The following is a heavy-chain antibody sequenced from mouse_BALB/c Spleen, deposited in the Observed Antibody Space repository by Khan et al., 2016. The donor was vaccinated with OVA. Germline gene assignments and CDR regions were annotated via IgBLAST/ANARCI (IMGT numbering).Heavy chain of an antibody. D-gene: IGHD2-1*01. Sequence: QVQLQQPGAELVKPGASVKISCKASGYTFTSFYMYWVKQRPGQGLEWIGGINPSNGDTHFYEKFKSKATLTVDKSSTTAYMQLNSLTSEDSAVSYCARSGYGNPFAYWGQGTLVTVSA. V-gene: IGHV1S81*02. J-gene: IGHJ3*01. CDR1: GYTFTSFY. CDR2: INPSNGDT. CDR3: ARSGYGNPFAY.